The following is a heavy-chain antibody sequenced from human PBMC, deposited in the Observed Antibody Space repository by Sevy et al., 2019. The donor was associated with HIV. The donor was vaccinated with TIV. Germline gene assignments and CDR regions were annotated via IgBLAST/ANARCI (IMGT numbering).Heavy chain of an antibody. CDR3: ARDLIRTLWYFDL. J-gene: IGHJ2*01. D-gene: IGHD3-22*01. CDR2: ISSSSNYI. CDR1: GINFSSYS. V-gene: IGHV3-21*01. Sequence: GSLRISCAAPGINFSSYSLKWFRPASGKGPEWIPSISSSSNYIYYADSVKGRFTISRDNVQNSLYLQMNRLRAEDTAVYYCARDLIRTLWYFDLWGRGTVVTVSS.